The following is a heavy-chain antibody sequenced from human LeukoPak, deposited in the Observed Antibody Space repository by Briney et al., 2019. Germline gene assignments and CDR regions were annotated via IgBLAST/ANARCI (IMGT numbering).Heavy chain of an antibody. CDR2: ISSSSSTI. Sequence: GGSQRLSCAASGFTFSSYAMSWVRQAPGKGLEWVSYISSSSSTIYYADSVKGRFTISRDNAKNSLYLQMNSLRAEDTAVYYCARDGRVRGFDPWGQGTLVTVSS. V-gene: IGHV3-48*04. CDR3: ARDGRVRGFDP. CDR1: GFTFSSYA. J-gene: IGHJ5*02.